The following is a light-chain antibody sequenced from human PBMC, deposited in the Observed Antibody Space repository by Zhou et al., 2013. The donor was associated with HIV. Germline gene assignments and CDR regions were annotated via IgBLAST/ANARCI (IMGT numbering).Light chain of an antibody. J-gene: IGKJ2*01. Sequence: EIVLTQSPGTLSLSPGERATLSCRASQSVSSSYLAWYQQKPGQAPRLLIYGASSRATGIPDRFSGSGSGTDFTLTISRLEPEDFAVYYCQQYGSSPYTFGPRGP. CDR2: GAS. CDR1: QSVSSSY. CDR3: QQYGSSPYT. V-gene: IGKV3-20*01.